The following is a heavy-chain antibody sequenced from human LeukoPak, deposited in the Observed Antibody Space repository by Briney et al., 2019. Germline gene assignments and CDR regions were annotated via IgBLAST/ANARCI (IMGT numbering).Heavy chain of an antibody. V-gene: IGHV1-3*01. CDR3: ARAHAWYGSRDY. CDR1: GCTFTSYA. Sequence: ASVKVSCKASGCTFTSYAMHWVRQAPGQRLEWMGWINAGNGNTKYSQKFQGRVTITRDTSASTAYMELSSLRSEDTAVYYCARAHAWYGSRDYWGQGTLVTVSS. J-gene: IGHJ4*02. CDR2: INAGNGNT. D-gene: IGHD6-13*01.